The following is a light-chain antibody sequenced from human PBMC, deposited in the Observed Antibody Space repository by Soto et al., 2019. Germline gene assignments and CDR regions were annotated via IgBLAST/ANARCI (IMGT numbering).Light chain of an antibody. Sequence: EILMTQSPASLSVSPGETATLYLMASHSLNTDLAWYQQKPGQAPRLLLYGASTRATGVPPRFSGGGSGTEFTLTISSLQSEDSAIYYCQQYKSWPPITFGQGTRLEIK. CDR3: QQYKSWPPIT. V-gene: IGKV3-15*01. CDR2: GAS. CDR1: HSLNTD. J-gene: IGKJ5*01.